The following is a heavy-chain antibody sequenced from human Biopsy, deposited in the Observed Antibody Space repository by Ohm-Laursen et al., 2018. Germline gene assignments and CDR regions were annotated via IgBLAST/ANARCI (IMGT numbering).Heavy chain of an antibody. Sequence: TLSLTCSASGGSIISYYWTWIRQPPGKGLEWIGHVYNGGITNYNPSLKSRVTISKDTSKNQFSLQVNSVTAADTAVYYCARTPRDSFWSGSYKRGLWFDPWGQGTLVIVSS. CDR1: GGSIISYY. CDR2: VYNGGIT. V-gene: IGHV4-59*01. J-gene: IGHJ5*02. CDR3: ARTPRDSFWSGSYKRGLWFDP. D-gene: IGHD3-3*01.